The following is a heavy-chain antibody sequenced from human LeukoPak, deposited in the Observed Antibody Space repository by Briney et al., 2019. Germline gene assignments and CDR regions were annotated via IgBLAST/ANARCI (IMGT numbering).Heavy chain of an antibody. CDR1: GITFGSYA. CDR2: ISGSGGA. J-gene: IGHJ4*02. CDR3: AKDRKSGNYYYFDY. D-gene: IGHD1-7*01. Sequence: GGSLTLSCAASGITFGSYAMSWVRQAPGKGLEWVSGISGSGGAYYADSVKGRFTISRDNSMNTLYLQMNSLRAEDTAVYYCAKDRKSGNYYYFDYWGQEPLDTVSS. V-gene: IGHV3-23*01.